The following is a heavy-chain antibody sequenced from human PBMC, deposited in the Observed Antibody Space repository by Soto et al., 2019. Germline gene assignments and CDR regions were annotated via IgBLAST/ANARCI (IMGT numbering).Heavy chain of an antibody. Sequence: EVQLVESGGGLIQPGGSLRLSCAVSGFTVSNNYMSWVRQAPGKGLEGVSVIYSGGYTAYGDSVKGRFTISRDNSKNTLFLKMRSLRADDGGVFYWGPPGGGGGYWGQGTLVTVSS. CDR1: GFTVSNNY. D-gene: IGHD3-10*01. CDR2: IYSGGYT. CDR3: GPPGGGGGY. J-gene: IGHJ4*02. V-gene: IGHV3-53*01.